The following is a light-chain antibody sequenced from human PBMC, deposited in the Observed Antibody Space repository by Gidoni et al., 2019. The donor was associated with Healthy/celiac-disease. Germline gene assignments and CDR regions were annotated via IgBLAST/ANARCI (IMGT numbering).Light chain of an antibody. CDR3: QQYGSSLIT. Sequence: EIVLTQSPATLSLSPGERATLSCGASQSVSSSYLAWYQQKPGLAPRLIIYDASSRATGIPDRVSGSGSGTDFTLTISRLEPEDFAVYYCQQYGSSLITFGQGTRLEIK. CDR1: QSVSSSY. J-gene: IGKJ5*01. CDR2: DAS. V-gene: IGKV3D-20*01.